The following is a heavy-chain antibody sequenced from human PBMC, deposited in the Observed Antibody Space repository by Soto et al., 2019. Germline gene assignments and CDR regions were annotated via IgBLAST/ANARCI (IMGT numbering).Heavy chain of an antibody. V-gene: IGHV1-69*02. CDR3: ARTVTTDITSTWLDP. D-gene: IGHD4-17*01. CDR1: GGTFNNYI. CDR2: IIPILGVA. Sequence: QVQLVQSGAEVKKPGSSVKVSCRASGGTFNNYIITWVRQAPGQGLEWMGRIIPILGVALYAQKFQGRVTITADKSTSTAYMELSRLRSEDTAVYFCARTVTTDITSTWLDPWGQGTLVTVSS. J-gene: IGHJ5*02.